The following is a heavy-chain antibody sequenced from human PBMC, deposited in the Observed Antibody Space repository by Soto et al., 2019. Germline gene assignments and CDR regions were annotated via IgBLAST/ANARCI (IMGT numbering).Heavy chain of an antibody. CDR1: GYTFTSYY. CDR2: INPSGGST. V-gene: IGHV1-46*01. J-gene: IGHJ6*03. Sequence: ASVKVSCKASGYTFTSYYMHWVRQAPGQGLEWMGIINPSGGSTSYAQKFQGRVTISVDTSKNQFSLRLSSATAADTAVYYCARHPYPHYYYYMDVWGKGTTVTVSS. D-gene: IGHD3-16*01. CDR3: ARHPYPHYYYYMDV.